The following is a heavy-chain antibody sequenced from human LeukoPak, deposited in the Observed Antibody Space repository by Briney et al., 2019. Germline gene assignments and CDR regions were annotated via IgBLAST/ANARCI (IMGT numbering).Heavy chain of an antibody. CDR2: IYYSGST. CDR1: GGSISSSSYY. Sequence: SETLSLICTVSGGSISSSSYYWAWVRQPPGKGLEWFGRIYYSGSTHYHPSPKGRVTISVDTSHDHFSLKPTSVAATDTPVYSCASFPVLLRGAYGMDVWGQGTTVTVSS. D-gene: IGHD3-10*01. CDR3: ASFPVLLRGAYGMDV. V-gene: IGHV4-39*02. J-gene: IGHJ6*02.